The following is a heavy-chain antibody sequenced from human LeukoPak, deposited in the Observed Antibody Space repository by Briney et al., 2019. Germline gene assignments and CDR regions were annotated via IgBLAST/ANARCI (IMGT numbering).Heavy chain of an antibody. CDR3: AREYRISHGSGSPYYYYYYGMDV. D-gene: IGHD3-10*01. Sequence: ASVEVSCKASGYTFTGYYMHWVRQAPGQGLERMGWINPNSGGTNYAQKFQGWVTMTRDTSISTAYMELSRLRSDDTAVYYCAREYRISHGSGSPYYYYYYGMDVWGQGTTVTVSS. CDR1: GYTFTGYY. V-gene: IGHV1-2*04. J-gene: IGHJ6*02. CDR2: INPNSGGT.